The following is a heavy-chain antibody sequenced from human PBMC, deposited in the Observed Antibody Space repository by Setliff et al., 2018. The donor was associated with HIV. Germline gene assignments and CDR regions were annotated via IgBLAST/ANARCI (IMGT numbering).Heavy chain of an antibody. V-gene: IGHV3-7*01. CDR3: ARPLYGGNSDIGGY. CDR2: INQVESEK. CDR1: GFTFSAYE. D-gene: IGHD4-17*01. J-gene: IGHJ4*02. Sequence: PGGSLRLSCAASGFTFSAYEMSWVRQAPGKGLEWVANINQVESEKYYVDSVKGRFTISRDNAKNSLFLQMNNLRVEDTAIYYCARPLYGGNSDIGGYWGQGTLVTVSS.